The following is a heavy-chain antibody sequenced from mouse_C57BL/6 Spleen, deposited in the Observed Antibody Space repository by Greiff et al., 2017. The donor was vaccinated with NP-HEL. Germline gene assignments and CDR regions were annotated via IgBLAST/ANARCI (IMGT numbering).Heavy chain of an antibody. V-gene: IGHV5-6*01. CDR3: ARQGYYGTYYYAMDY. D-gene: IGHD1-1*01. CDR1: GFTFSSYG. J-gene: IGHJ4*01. CDR2: ISSGGSYT. Sequence: VQLKQSGGDLVKPGGSLKLSCAASGFTFSSYGMSWVRQTPDKRLEWVATISSGGSYTYYPDSVKGRFTISRDNAKNTLYLQMSSLKSEDTAMYYCARQGYYGTYYYAMDYWGQGTSVTVSS.